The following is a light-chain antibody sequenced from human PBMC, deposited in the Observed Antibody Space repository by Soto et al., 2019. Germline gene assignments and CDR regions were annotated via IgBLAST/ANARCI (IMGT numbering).Light chain of an antibody. J-gene: IGKJ2*02. Sequence: DIQMTQSPSSLSASVGDRVTITCRASRTIYSYLNWYQQKPGKAPKLLRYAASSLQSGIPSRFGGSGSGTDFTLTISNLQPEDFATYYCQQSYSSLCTFGQGTKLEIK. CDR3: QQSYSSLCT. CDR1: RTIYSY. CDR2: AAS. V-gene: IGKV1-39*01.